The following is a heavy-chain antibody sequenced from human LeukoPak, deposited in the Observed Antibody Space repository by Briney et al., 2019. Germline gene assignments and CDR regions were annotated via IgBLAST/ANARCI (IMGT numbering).Heavy chain of an antibody. CDR3: ARIGYSSCGFDM. V-gene: IGHV3-7*01. J-gene: IGHJ3*02. D-gene: IGHD6-19*01. CDR1: GFTFNNYW. CDR2: IKQDGGQI. Sequence: TGGSLRLSCAASGFTFNNYWMSWVRQAPGKGLEWVANIKQDGGQIYYVDSVKGRFTISRDNAKNSLYLQMNSLRAEDSAVYYCARIGYSSCGFDMWGQGTMVTVSS.